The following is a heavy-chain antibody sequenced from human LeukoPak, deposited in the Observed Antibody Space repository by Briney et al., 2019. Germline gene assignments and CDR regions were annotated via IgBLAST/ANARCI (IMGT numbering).Heavy chain of an antibody. Sequence: PGGSLRFSCQASGFIFSSNYLTWSRQPPGKGLEWVSVIYSGGSIYYADSVKGRFTISRDNSRNTLYLQMNSLRAEDTAVYYCARALNGFDIWGPGTLVTVSS. V-gene: IGHV3-53*01. J-gene: IGHJ3*02. CDR3: ARALNGFDI. CDR2: IYSGGSI. CDR1: GFIFSSNY.